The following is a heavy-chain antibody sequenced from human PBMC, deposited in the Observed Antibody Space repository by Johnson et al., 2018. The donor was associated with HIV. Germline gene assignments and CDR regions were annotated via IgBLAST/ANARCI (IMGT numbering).Heavy chain of an antibody. Sequence: QVPLVESGGGVVQPGGSLRLSCAASGFTFMSYAMHWVRQAPGKGLEWVGVISYDGSNKYYADSVKGRFTISRDNSKNTMSLQMNSPRVEDTAVYYCARVRGGRENAFDIWGQGTMVTVSS. CDR1: GFTFMSYA. J-gene: IGHJ3*02. D-gene: IGHD1-26*01. V-gene: IGHV3-30*03. CDR3: ARVRGGRENAFDI. CDR2: ISYDGSNK.